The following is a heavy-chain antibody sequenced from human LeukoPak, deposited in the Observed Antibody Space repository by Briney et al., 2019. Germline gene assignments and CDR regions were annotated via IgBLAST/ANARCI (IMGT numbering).Heavy chain of an antibody. CDR1: GFTFSSYA. CDR3: ASDCTYYYDSSGYCPFDY. Sequence: GGSLRLSCAASGFTFSSYAMSWVRQAPGKGLEWVSAISGSGGSTYYADSVKGRFTISRDNSKNTLYLQMNSLRAEDTAVYYCASDCTYYYDSSGYCPFDYWGQGTLVTVSS. CDR2: ISGSGGST. D-gene: IGHD3-22*01. J-gene: IGHJ4*02. V-gene: IGHV3-23*01.